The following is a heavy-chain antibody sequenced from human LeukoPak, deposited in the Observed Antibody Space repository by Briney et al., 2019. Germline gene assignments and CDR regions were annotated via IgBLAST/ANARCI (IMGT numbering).Heavy chain of an antibody. CDR2: ISSSSSYI. Sequence: GGSLRLSCAASGFTFSSYSMNWVRRAPGKGLEWVSSISSSSSYIYYADSVKGRFTISRDNAKNSLYLQMNSLRAEDTAVYYCARDSWGIVVVPAALDYWGQGTLVIVSS. CDR3: ARDSWGIVVVPAALDY. D-gene: IGHD2-2*01. CDR1: GFTFSSYS. V-gene: IGHV3-21*01. J-gene: IGHJ4*02.